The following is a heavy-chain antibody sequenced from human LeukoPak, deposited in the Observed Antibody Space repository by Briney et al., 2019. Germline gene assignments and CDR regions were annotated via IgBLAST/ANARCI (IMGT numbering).Heavy chain of an antibody. CDR3: TRQSDYGDNRDAFDI. Sequence: PGGSLKLSCAASGFTFSAMHWVRQTSGKGLEWVGRIRSKTNNYATAHAASVKGRFTISRDDSKNAAYLQMSSLKTEDTAVYYCTRQSDYGDNRDAFDIWGLGTMVTVSS. CDR1: GFTFSA. V-gene: IGHV3-73*01. CDR2: IRSKTNNYAT. D-gene: IGHD4-23*01. J-gene: IGHJ3*02.